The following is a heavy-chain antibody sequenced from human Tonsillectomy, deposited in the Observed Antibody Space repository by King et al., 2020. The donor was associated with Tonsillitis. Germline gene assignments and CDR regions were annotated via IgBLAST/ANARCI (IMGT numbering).Heavy chain of an antibody. D-gene: IGHD3-16*01. CDR2: ISTYSYNT. J-gene: IGHJ3*02. Sequence: LVQSGAEVTPPGASVKVSCKASGYTFSGYGINWVRQAPGHGLEWMGWISTYSYNTKYAQKFEGRVSMTTDSYTSTAYMELRSLRSDDTAVYYCARDCRGGRFGPDGPEALEIWGQGTRVTGSS. CDR1: GYTFSGYG. V-gene: IGHV1-18*04. CDR3: ARDCRGGRFGPDGPEALEI.